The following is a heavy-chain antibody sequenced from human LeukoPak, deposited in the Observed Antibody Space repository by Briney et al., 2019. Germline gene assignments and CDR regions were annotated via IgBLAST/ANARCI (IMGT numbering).Heavy chain of an antibody. CDR1: GFSFDDYA. CDR3: TKAAGNIGYDPLDAFDI. D-gene: IGHD5-12*01. CDR2: ISEDGRTT. J-gene: IGHJ3*02. Sequence: GGSLRLSCAASGFSFDDYAMHWVRQAPGKSLQWVSLISEDGRTTYYADSVKGRFTISRDNSKNSLYLQMYSLRTEDTALYYCTKAAGNIGYDPLDAFDIWGQGTVVTVSS. V-gene: IGHV3-43*02.